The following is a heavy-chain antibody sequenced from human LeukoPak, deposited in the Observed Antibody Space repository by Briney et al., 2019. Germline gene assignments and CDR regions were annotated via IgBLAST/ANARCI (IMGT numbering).Heavy chain of an antibody. CDR3: ATTPNCSGGSCYYYYYMDV. V-gene: IGHV1-18*01. D-gene: IGHD2-15*01. CDR2: ISAYNGNT. Sequence: ASVKVSCKASGYTFTSYGISWVRQAPGQGLEWMGWISAYNGNTNYAQKLQGRVTMTTDTSTSTAYMELRSLRSDDTAVYYCATTPNCSGGSCYYYYYMDVWGKGTTVTVSS. J-gene: IGHJ6*03. CDR1: GYTFTSYG.